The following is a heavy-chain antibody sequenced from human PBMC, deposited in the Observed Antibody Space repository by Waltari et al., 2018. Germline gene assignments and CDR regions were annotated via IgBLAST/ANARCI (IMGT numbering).Heavy chain of an antibody. J-gene: IGHJ6*02. CDR3: ARDYCDRSNCHGMDV. CDR1: QFTFSSYA. CDR2: ISYNGRNI. V-gene: IGHV3-30*04. D-gene: IGHD3-22*01. Sequence: QVQLVESGGGVVQPGRSLRLSCAASQFTFSSYAMHWVRPAQGKGLEWVAVISYNGRNIYYVDSVKGRFTISRDNSKKTLYMQMNSLRVEDTAVYYCARDYCDRSNCHGMDVWGQGTTVTVSS.